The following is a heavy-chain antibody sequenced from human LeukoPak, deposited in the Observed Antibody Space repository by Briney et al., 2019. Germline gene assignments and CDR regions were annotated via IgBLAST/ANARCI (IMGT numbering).Heavy chain of an antibody. V-gene: IGHV1-2*02. CDR3: ARKQWLVRTPFDY. CDR2: INPNSGGT. CDR1: GYTFTGYY. D-gene: IGHD6-19*01. Sequence: ASVKVSCKASGYTFTGYYMHWVRQAPGQGLEWMGWINPNSGGTNYAQKFQGRVTMTRDTSISTAYMELSRLRSDDTAVYYCARKQWLVRTPFDYWGQGTLVTVSS. J-gene: IGHJ4*02.